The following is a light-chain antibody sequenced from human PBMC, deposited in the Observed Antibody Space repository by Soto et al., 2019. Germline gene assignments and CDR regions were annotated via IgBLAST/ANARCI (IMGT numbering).Light chain of an antibody. J-gene: IGKJ4*01. CDR1: QDINIY. CDR3: QQYKTYPFT. V-gene: IGKV1-16*02. Sequence: DLQMTQSPSSLSASVGDSVTITCRASQDINIYLAWFQQRPGKAPMSLIYAASTLQSGVPSQFIGSGSGTHFTLTISSLQPEDFATYYCQQYKTYPFTLGGGTKVESK. CDR2: AAS.